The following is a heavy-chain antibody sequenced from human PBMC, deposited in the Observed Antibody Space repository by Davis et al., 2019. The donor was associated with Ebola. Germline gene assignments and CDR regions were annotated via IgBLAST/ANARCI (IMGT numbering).Heavy chain of an antibody. CDR1: GFTVSNAW. V-gene: IGHV3-7*01. D-gene: IGHD1-1*01. J-gene: IGHJ4*02. Sequence: PSGTLRLSCTASGFTVSNAWTICVSHAPGKGLEWVANIKGDGSDKNYADSVKGRFTISRDNAKNTLYLQMNSQRDEDTAVYYCARGGLEPVDYWGQGTLVTVSS. CDR2: IKGDGSDK. CDR3: ARGGLEPVDY.